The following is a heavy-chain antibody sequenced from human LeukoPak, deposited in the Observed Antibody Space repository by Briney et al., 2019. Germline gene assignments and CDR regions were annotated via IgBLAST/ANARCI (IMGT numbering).Heavy chain of an antibody. V-gene: IGHV4-4*07. CDR2: IYTSGST. D-gene: IGHD2-8*01. Sequence: SETLSLTCTVSGGSISSYYWSWIRQPAGKGLEWIGRIYTSGSTNYNPSLKSRVTMSVDTSKNQFSLKLSSVTAADTAVYYCARVGDIVLMVYAQGAFDIWGQGTMVTVSS. CDR3: ARVGDIVLMVYAQGAFDI. CDR1: GGSISSYY. J-gene: IGHJ3*02.